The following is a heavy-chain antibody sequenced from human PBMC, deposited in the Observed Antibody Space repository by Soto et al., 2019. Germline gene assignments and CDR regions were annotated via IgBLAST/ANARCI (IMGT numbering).Heavy chain of an antibody. J-gene: IGHJ6*02. D-gene: IGHD6-19*01. CDR2: ISGSGGST. V-gene: IGHV3-23*01. Sequence: LRLSCAASGFTFSSYAMSWVRQAPGKGLEWVSAISGSGGSTYYADSVKGRFTISRDNSKNTLYLQMNSLRAEDTAVYYCARVGSSGWYFNYYYGMDVWGQGTTVTVS. CDR3: ARVGSSGWYFNYYYGMDV. CDR1: GFTFSSYA.